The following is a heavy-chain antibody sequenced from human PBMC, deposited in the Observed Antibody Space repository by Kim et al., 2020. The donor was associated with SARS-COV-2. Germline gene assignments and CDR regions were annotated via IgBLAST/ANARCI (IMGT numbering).Heavy chain of an antibody. Sequence: GGSLRLSCAASGFTFSSYGMHWVRQAPGKGLEWVAVIWYDGSNKYYADSVKGRFTISRDNSKNTLYLQMNSLRAEDTAVYYCARTLIVVVPAATQGNKIYYYYDMDVWGQGTTVTVSS. CDR1: GFTFSSYG. CDR2: IWYDGSNK. CDR3: ARTLIVVVPAATQGNKIYYYYDMDV. J-gene: IGHJ6*02. V-gene: IGHV3-33*01. D-gene: IGHD2-2*01.